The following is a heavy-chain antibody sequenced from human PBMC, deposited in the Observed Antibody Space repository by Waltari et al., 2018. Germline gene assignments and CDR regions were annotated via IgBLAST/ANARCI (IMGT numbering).Heavy chain of an antibody. J-gene: IGHJ4*02. CDR1: GYTFTSYA. CDR3: ARAPVYYYDSSGYLDY. Sequence: QVQLVQSGAEVKKPGASVKVSCKASGYTFTSYAMHWVRQAPGQRLEWMGWINAGNGNTKYSQEFQGRVTITRDTSASTAYMELSSLRSEDMAVYYCARAPVYYYDSSGYLDYWGQGTLVTVSS. V-gene: IGHV1-3*03. D-gene: IGHD3-22*01. CDR2: INAGNGNT.